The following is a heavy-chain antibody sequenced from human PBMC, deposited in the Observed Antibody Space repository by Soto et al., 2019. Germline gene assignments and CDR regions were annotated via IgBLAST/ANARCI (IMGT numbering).Heavy chain of an antibody. V-gene: IGHV3-33*01. Sequence: QVQLVESGGGVVQPGRSLRLSCAASGFTFSSYGIHWVRQAPGKGLEWVAVIRYDGTNKYYAESVKGRFTISRDNSKNTLYLQMSSLRLDDTAVYYCARGIIAGPGRDYFDYWGQGTLVTVSS. CDR1: GFTFSSYG. CDR2: IRYDGTNK. CDR3: ARGIIAGPGRDYFDY. D-gene: IGHD6-13*01. J-gene: IGHJ4*02.